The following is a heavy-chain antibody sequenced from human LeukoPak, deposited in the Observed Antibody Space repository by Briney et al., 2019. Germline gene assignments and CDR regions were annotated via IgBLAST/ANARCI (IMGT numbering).Heavy chain of an antibody. Sequence: SVKVSCKASGGSFNNYAINWVRQAPGQGLEWMGRIIPSLEIVNYARKFQGRVTITTDESTSTAYMELSSLRSEDTAVYYCAGKDTAMVTGVSGFDYWGQGTLVTVSS. CDR1: GGSFNNYA. J-gene: IGHJ4*02. D-gene: IGHD5-18*01. CDR3: AGKDTAMVTGVSGFDY. V-gene: IGHV1-69*04. CDR2: IIPSLEIV.